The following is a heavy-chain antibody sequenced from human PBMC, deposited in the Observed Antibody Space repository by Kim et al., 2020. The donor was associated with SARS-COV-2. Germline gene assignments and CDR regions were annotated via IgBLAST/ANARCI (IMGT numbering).Heavy chain of an antibody. Sequence: ADAVKGRFTISIDDSTNTLYLQNNSLRAEDSAVYYCAKATSAYYHTGMDVWGQGTTVTVSS. D-gene: IGHD3-22*01. CDR3: AKATSAYYHTGMDV. J-gene: IGHJ6*02. V-gene: IGHV3-23*01.